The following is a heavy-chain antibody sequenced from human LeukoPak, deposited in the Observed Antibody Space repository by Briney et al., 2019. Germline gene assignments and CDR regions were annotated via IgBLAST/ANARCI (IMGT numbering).Heavy chain of an antibody. D-gene: IGHD2-15*01. J-gene: IGHJ4*02. Sequence: PSETLSLTCTVSGGSISSSSYYWGWIRQPPGKGLEWIGIIYYSGSTYYNPSLKSRVTISVDTSKSQFSLKLSSVTAADTAVYYCARGRYCSGGSCYSWGDFDYWGQGTLVTVSS. CDR3: ARGRYCSGGSCYSWGDFDY. V-gene: IGHV4-39*07. CDR1: GGSISSSSYY. CDR2: IYYSGST.